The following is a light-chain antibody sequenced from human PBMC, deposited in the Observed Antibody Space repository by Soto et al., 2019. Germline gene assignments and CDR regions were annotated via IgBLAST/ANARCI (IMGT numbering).Light chain of an antibody. CDR3: QQSSSTPLT. V-gene: IGKV1-39*01. J-gene: IGKJ4*01. CDR1: QGISSY. CDR2: GAS. Sequence: IQLTQSPSSLSASVGDRVTITFRASQGISSYLAWYQQKPGKAPKLLIYGASKLQSGGPSRFSASGSGTDFTLTIASLLAEDFATYYCQQSSSTPLTFGGGTKVDIK.